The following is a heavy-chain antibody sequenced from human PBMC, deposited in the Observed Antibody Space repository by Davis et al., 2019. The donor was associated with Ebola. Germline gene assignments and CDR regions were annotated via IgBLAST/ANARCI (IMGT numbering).Heavy chain of an antibody. V-gene: IGHV3-21*04. CDR1: GFTFSSYS. J-gene: IGHJ6*02. CDR3: AKGGEGHEAP. Sequence: GGSLRLSCAASGFTFSSYSMNWVRQAPGKGLEWVSSISSSSSYIYYADSVKGRFTISSDNSKNTLYLQMNSLRAEDTAVYYCAKGGEGHEAPWGQGTTVTVSS. CDR2: ISSSSSYI. D-gene: IGHD3-16*01.